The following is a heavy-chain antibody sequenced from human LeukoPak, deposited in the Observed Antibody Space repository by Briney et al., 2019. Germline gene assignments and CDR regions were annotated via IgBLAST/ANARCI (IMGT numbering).Heavy chain of an antibody. D-gene: IGHD2-2*01. CDR1: GYTLTELS. J-gene: IGHJ4*02. Sequence: ASVKVSCKVSGYTLTELSMHWVRQAPGKGLGWMGGFDPEDGETIYAQKFQGRVTMTEDTSTDTAYMELSSLRSEDTAVYYCATSYCSSTSCYMEATFDYWGQGTLVTVSS. V-gene: IGHV1-24*01. CDR3: ATSYCSSTSCYMEATFDY. CDR2: FDPEDGET.